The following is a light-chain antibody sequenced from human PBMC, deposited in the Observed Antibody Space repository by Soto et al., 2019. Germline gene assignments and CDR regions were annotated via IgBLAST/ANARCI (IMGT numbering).Light chain of an antibody. Sequence: DIQMTQSPSSLSASVGDRVTITCQASQDISNYLNWYQQKPGKAPKLLIYDASNLETGVPSRFSGSGSGTDFTFTISSLQPDDIATYYCQQYDNLPLTFGGGTHVEIK. CDR2: DAS. J-gene: IGKJ4*01. V-gene: IGKV1-33*01. CDR1: QDISNY. CDR3: QQYDNLPLT.